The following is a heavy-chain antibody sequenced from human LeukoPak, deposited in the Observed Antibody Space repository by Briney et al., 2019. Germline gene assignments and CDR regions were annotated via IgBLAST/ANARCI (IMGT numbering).Heavy chain of an antibody. CDR1: GFTFSSYW. CDR3: AKDGDIVVVPAAIFVDY. CDR2: INSDGGST. D-gene: IGHD2-2*01. Sequence: GGSLRLSCTASGFTFSSYWMHWVRQAPGKGLVWVSRINSDGGSTSYADSVKGRFTISRDNSKNTLYLQMNSLRAEDTAVYYCAKDGDIVVVPAAIFVDYWGQGTLVTVSS. V-gene: IGHV3-74*01. J-gene: IGHJ4*02.